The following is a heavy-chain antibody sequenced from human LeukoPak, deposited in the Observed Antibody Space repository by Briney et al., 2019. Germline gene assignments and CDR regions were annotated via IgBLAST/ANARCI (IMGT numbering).Heavy chain of an antibody. D-gene: IGHD6-13*01. CDR2: IYPSGST. J-gene: IGHJ4*02. V-gene: IGHV4-4*07. CDR1: GVSLSIYY. CDR3: ARDIAAAGLGDFDS. Sequence: SETLSLTCTVSGVSLSIYYWAWIRQPAGKGLEWIGRIYPSGSTHYNPSLKSRVTMSADTSKKEFSLKLTSVTAADTAVYYCARDIAAAGLGDFDSWGQGIQVTVSS.